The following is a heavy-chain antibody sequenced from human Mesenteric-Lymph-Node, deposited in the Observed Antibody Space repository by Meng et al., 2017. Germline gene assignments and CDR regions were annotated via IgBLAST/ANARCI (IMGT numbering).Heavy chain of an antibody. Sequence: GGSLRLSCAASGFTFDDYGMSWVRQAPGKGLEWVSGINWNGGSTGYADSVKGRFTISRDNAKNSLYLQMNSLRAEDTALYYCARDEEDYGDYPGAYWGQGTLVTVSS. V-gene: IGHV3-20*04. J-gene: IGHJ4*02. CDR3: ARDEEDYGDYPGAY. CDR2: INWNGGST. CDR1: GFTFDDYG. D-gene: IGHD4-17*01.